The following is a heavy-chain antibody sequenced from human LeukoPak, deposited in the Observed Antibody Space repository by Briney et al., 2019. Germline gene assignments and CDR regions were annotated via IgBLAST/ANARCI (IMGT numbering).Heavy chain of an antibody. J-gene: IGHJ4*02. Sequence: GGSLRLSCGASGFTFSNYGMLWVRQAPGKGLEWVAFIRYDGNNKLYADSMKGRFTISRDNSKNTLYLHINSLRAEDTAVYYCVKDNPLDYWGQGTLVTVSS. V-gene: IGHV3-30*02. CDR3: VKDNPLDY. D-gene: IGHD1-14*01. CDR2: IRYDGNNK. CDR1: GFTFSNYG.